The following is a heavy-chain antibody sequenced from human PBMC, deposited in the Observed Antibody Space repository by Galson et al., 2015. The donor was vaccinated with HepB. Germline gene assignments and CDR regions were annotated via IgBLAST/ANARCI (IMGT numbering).Heavy chain of an antibody. D-gene: IGHD6-19*01. CDR2: IKQDGSEK. CDR1: GFTFSSYW. J-gene: IGHJ2*01. CDR3: AREAYSSGWYRRWYFDL. Sequence: SLRLSCAASGFTFSSYWMSWVRQAPGKGLEWVANIKQDGSEKYYVDSVKGRFTISRDNAKNPLYLQMNSLRAEDTAVYYCAREAYSSGWYRRWYFDLWGRGTLVTVSS. V-gene: IGHV3-7*03.